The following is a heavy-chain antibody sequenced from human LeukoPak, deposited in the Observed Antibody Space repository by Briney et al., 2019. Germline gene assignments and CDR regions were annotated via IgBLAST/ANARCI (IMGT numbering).Heavy chain of an antibody. D-gene: IGHD4-11*01. J-gene: IGHJ4*02. CDR1: GYTFTSYG. CDR3: ASLYSNYDEGDYFDY. V-gene: IGHV1-18*01. CDR2: ISAYNGNT. Sequence: GASVKVSCKASGYTFTSYGISWVRQAPGQGLEWMGWISAYNGNTNYAQKLQGRVTMTTDTSTSTAYMELRSLRSDDTAVYYCASLYSNYDEGDYFDYWGQGTLVTVSS.